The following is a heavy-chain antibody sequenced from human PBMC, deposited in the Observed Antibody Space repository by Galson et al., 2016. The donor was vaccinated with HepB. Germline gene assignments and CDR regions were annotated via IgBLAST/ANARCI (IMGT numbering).Heavy chain of an antibody. CDR2: ISSSAYV. Sequence: SLRLSCAASGFSISTYTMNWDRQAPGKGLEWISYISSSAYVDYADSVKGRFTISRENAKNSLYLQMKSLRAEDTAVYYCARDRSRFSSGYYTGARDVFAIWGQGTVVTVSS. V-gene: IGHV3-21*01. J-gene: IGHJ3*02. CDR1: GFSISTYT. D-gene: IGHD3-3*01. CDR3: ARDRSRFSSGYYTGARDVFAI.